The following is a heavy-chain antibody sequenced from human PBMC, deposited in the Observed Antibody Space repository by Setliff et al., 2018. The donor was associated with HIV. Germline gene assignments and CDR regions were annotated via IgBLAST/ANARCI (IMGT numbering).Heavy chain of an antibody. CDR1: GFNFRTYA. CDR2: ISGSGDSA. Sequence: GGSLRLSCAVSGFNFRTYAMSWVRQAPGKGLDWDSVISGSGDSAYYADSVKGRFTISRDDSKNMLFLQMDSLRVEDTAVYYCAKSHTFYFDTPSYPLDYWGQGTLVTVS. CDR3: AKSHTFYFDTPSYPLDY. J-gene: IGHJ4*02. D-gene: IGHD3-9*01. V-gene: IGHV3-23*01.